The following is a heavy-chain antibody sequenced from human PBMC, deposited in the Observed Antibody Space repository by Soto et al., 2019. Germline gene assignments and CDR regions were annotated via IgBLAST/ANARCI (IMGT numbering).Heavy chain of an antibody. D-gene: IGHD5-12*01. CDR2: IKDGGST. CDR3: ARGQEGIVATH. V-gene: IGHV4-34*01. Sequence: QVQLQQWGAGLLKPSETLSLTCAVNGGSLTGYYWSWIRQPPGKGLEWIGEIKDGGSTNYSPSLRSRVTXSXXTSKNQFSLRLNSVTAADTAVYFCARGQEGIVATHWDQGTLVTVSS. J-gene: IGHJ4*02. CDR1: GGSLTGYY.